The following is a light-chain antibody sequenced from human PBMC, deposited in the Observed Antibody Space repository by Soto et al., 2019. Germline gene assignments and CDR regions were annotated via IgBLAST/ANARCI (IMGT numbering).Light chain of an antibody. CDR3: SSWTRSGTYV. Sequence: QSVLTQPASVSGSPGQSITISCTGSSSDVSGYNYVSWYQHLPGKAPELMIYDVSNRPSGVSNRFSGSKSGNTASLTISGLQAEDEADYYCSSWTRSGTYVFGTGTKVTVL. CDR1: SSDVSGYNY. J-gene: IGLJ1*01. V-gene: IGLV2-14*03. CDR2: DVS.